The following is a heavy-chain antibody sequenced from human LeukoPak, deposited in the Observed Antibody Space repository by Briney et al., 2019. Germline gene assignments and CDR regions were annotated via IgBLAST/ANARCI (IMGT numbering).Heavy chain of an antibody. V-gene: IGHV5-10-1*01. D-gene: IGHD6-13*01. CDR2: IDPSDSYT. CDR1: GYSFTTYW. CDR3: ASSYSSSWYEIDY. J-gene: IGHJ4*02. Sequence: GESLKISCKGSGYSFTTYWISWVRQMPGKSLEWMGRIDPSDSYTNYSPSFQGHVTISADKSSSTAYLQWSSLKASDTAIYYCASSYSSSWYEIDYWGQGTLVTVSS.